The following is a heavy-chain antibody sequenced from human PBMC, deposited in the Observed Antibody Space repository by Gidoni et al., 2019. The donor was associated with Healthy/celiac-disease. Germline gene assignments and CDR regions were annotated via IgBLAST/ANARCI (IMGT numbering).Heavy chain of an antibody. CDR1: GFTFSRYA. J-gene: IGHJ3*02. CDR2: ISYDGSNK. V-gene: IGHV3-30-3*01. CDR3: AREAPTMGAFDI. D-gene: IGHD3-10*01. Sequence: QVQLVESGGGVVQPGRSLRLSCSASGFTFSRYAMHWVRQAPGKGLEWGAVISYDGSNKYYADAVKGRFTISRDNSKNTLYLQMNSLRAEDTAVYYCAREAPTMGAFDIWGQGTMVTVSS.